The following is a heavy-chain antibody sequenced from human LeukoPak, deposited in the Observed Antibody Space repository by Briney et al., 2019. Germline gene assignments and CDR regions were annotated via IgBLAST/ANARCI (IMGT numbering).Heavy chain of an antibody. CDR3: ARGVKSRYFDL. V-gene: IGHV4-59*01. J-gene: IGHJ2*01. CDR2: IYYSGST. Sequence: SETLSLTCTVSGGSISSYYWSWIRQPPGKGLEWIGYIYYSGSTNYNPSLKSRVTISVDTSKNQFSLKLSSVTAADTAVYYCARGVKSRYFDLWGRGTLVTVSS. CDR1: GGSISSYY.